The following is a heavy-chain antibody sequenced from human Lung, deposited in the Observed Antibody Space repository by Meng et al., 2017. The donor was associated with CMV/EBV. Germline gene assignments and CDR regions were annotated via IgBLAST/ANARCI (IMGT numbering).Heavy chain of an antibody. D-gene: IGHD6-13*01. CDR2: INPYNGNT. Sequence: SVXVSXXASGYTFTTYGVSWVRQAPGQGLEWVGWINPYNGNTLYAQNFQGRVTVTTNTSTTTACMELRSLRSDDTAVYYCARGPLARDPPTYSSSWDATAYYGMDFWGQGTTVTVSS. V-gene: IGHV1-18*01. CDR1: GYTFTTYG. J-gene: IGHJ6*02. CDR3: ARGPLARDPPTYSSSWDATAYYGMDF.